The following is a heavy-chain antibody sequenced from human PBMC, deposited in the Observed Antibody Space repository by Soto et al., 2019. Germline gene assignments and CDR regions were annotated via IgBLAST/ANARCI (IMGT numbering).Heavy chain of an antibody. D-gene: IGHD5-18*01. V-gene: IGHV3-48*01. Sequence: QPGGSLRLSCAASGYSRFIYYSMNWVRQAPGKGLEWVSFISGSGYPIYYAGSVRGRFTISGDNAKNSLSLQMDSLRVEDTAVYYCARVRGHSYGYVDYWGQGTLVTVSS. CDR1: GYSRFIYYS. CDR3: ARVRGHSYGYVDY. J-gene: IGHJ4*02. CDR2: ISGSGYPI.